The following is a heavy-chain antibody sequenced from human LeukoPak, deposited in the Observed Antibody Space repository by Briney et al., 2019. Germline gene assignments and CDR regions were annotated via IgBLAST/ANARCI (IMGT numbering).Heavy chain of an antibody. Sequence: GGSLRLSCAASGFTFSSHAMSWVRQAPGKGLEWVSVISCSGGRTYNADSVKGRFTVSRDNSKNTLYLQMHSLRAEDTAVYYCAKEHSPPRGYSYGYSFDYWGQGTLVTVSS. CDR2: ISCSGGRT. J-gene: IGHJ4*02. CDR3: AKEHSPPRGYSYGYSFDY. CDR1: GFTFSSHA. D-gene: IGHD5-12*01. V-gene: IGHV3-23*01.